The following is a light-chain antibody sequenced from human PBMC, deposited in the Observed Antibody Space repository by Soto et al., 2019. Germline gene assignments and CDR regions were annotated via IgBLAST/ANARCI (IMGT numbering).Light chain of an antibody. V-gene: IGKV3-15*01. CDR3: QQYNNWPIT. J-gene: IGKJ5*01. CDR2: GAS. CDR1: QSVSSN. Sequence: EIVMTQSPATLAVSPGERATXSCRASQSVSSNLAWYQQKPGQAPRLLIYGASTRATGIPARFSGSGSGTEFTLTISSLQSEDFAVYYCQQYNNWPITFGQGTRLEIK.